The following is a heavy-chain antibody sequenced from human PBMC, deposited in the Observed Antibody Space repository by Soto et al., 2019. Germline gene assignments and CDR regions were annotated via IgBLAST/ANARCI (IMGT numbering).Heavy chain of an antibody. J-gene: IGHJ4*02. V-gene: IGHV3-23*01. Sequence: GGSLRLSCAASGFTFSSYAMSWVRQAPGKGLEWVSAISGSGGSTYYADSVKGRFTISRDNSKNTLYLQMNSLRAEDTAVYYCAKSFRITIFGVVGDPYDYWGQGTLVTVSS. CDR1: GFTFSSYA. CDR3: AKSFRITIFGVVGDPYDY. D-gene: IGHD3-3*01. CDR2: ISGSGGST.